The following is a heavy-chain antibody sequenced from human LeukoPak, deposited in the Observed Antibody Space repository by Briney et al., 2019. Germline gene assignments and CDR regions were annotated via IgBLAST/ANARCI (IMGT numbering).Heavy chain of an antibody. D-gene: IGHD2-15*01. CDR2: VSWNRDII. CDR1: GFIFHGFG. J-gene: IGHJ6*03. CDR3: VKSGGYFYMDA. V-gene: IGHV3-9*01. Sequence: PGRSLRLSCAASGFIFHGFGMHWVRQAPGKGLEWVSSVSWNRDIINYADSVRGQFTVSRDNDQNSLYLEMNNLRPDDTALYYCVKSGGYFYMDAWGKGTTVIVSS.